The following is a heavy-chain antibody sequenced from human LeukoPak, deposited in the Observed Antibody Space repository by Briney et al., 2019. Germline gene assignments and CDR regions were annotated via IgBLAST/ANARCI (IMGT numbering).Heavy chain of an antibody. CDR2: IKQDGSEK. J-gene: IGHJ3*02. V-gene: IGHV3-7*04. Sequence: GGSLRLSCAASGFTFSNYWMGWVRQAPGKGLEWVANIKQDGSEKYYVDSVKGRFTISRDNTKSSLYLQMNSLRAEDTAVYYCARGGNAFDIWGQGTMVTVSS. CDR1: GFTFSNYW. CDR3: ARGGNAFDI.